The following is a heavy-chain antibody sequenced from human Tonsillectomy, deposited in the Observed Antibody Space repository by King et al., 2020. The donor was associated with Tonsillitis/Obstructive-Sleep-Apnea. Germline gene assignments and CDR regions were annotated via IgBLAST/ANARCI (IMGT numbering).Heavy chain of an antibody. V-gene: IGHV3-15*01. Sequence: VQLVESGGGLVKAGGSLRLSCAASGFTFSNAWKSWVRQAPGKGLEWLGRIKSEIDGGTTDYAAPVKGRFTISRDDSKDTVYLQMNSLKTEDTAVYYCTTDRIKALVLGYYYSMDVWGKGTPVTVS. CDR1: GFTFSNAW. CDR3: TTDRIKALVLGYYYSMDV. D-gene: IGHD6-6*01. CDR2: IKSEIDGGTT. J-gene: IGHJ6*03.